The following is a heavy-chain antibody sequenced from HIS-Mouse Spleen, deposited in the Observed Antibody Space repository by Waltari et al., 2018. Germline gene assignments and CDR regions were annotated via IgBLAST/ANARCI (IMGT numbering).Heavy chain of an antibody. J-gene: IGHJ4*02. D-gene: IGHD6-13*01. V-gene: IGHV4-34*01. CDR1: GGSFRGYY. Sequence: QVQLQQWGAGLLKPSETLSLTCAVYGGSFRGYYWRWIRQPPGKGLEWIGEINHSGSTNYNPSLKSRVTISVDTSKNQFSLKLSSVTAADTAVYYCARGKGSSSWYYFDYWGQGTLVTVSS. CDR3: ARGKGSSSWYYFDY. CDR2: INHSGST.